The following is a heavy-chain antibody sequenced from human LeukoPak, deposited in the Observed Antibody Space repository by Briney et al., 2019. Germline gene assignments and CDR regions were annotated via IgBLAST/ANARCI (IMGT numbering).Heavy chain of an antibody. D-gene: IGHD1-26*01. CDR1: GGSISTYY. Sequence: SSETLSLTCTVSGGSISTYYWSWIRQPPGKGLEWIGYIYYTGSTSFNPSLKSRVTMSLDASKNQFSLELNSVTPADTAVYYCARGGNYWPQWWFDPWGRGTLVSVSS. CDR2: IYYTGST. J-gene: IGHJ5*02. CDR3: ARGGNYWPQWWFDP. V-gene: IGHV4-59*01.